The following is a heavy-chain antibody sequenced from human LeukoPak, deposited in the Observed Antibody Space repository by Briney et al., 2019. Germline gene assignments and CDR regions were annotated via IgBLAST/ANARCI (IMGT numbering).Heavy chain of an antibody. Sequence: SVKVSCKTSGGSLSAYAYSWVRQAPGQGLEWVGGIIPIFDIANYAQNFQGRLTITADEATTTVFMGLSTLRSDDTAVYYCARAIPAGYCSGSNCYALDSWGQGTLVTVSS. CDR1: GGSLSAYA. J-gene: IGHJ4*02. D-gene: IGHD2-2*03. V-gene: IGHV1-69*13. CDR2: IIPIFDIA. CDR3: ARAIPAGYCSGSNCYALDS.